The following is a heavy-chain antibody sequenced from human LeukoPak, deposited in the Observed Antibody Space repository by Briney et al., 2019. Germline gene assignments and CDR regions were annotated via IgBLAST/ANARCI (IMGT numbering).Heavy chain of an antibody. CDR2: ISYDGSNK. CDR3: AKDLYLQYCRGSACYLNYYNMDV. D-gene: IGHD2-15*01. CDR1: GFTFSSYG. V-gene: IGHV3-30*18. J-gene: IGHJ6*02. Sequence: PGGSLRLSCAASGFTFSSYGMHWVRQAPGKGLEWVAVISYDGSNKYYADSVKGRFTISRDNSKNTLYLQVNGLRAEDTAVYYCAKDLYLQYCRGSACYLNYYNMDVWGQGTTVAVSS.